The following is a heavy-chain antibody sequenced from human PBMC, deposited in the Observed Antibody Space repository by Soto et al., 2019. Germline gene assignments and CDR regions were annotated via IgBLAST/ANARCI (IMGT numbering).Heavy chain of an antibody. J-gene: IGHJ5*02. D-gene: IGHD2-2*01. CDR2: ISGSVGST. CDR1: GLTFSSYA. V-gene: IGHV3-23*01. CDR3: AKDTQTSLIVVVPAAPLGP. Sequence: PGGSLRLSCAASGLTFSSYAMSWVRQAPGKGLEWVSAISGSVGSTYYADSVKGRFTISRDNSKNTLYLQMNSLRAEDTAVYYCAKDTQTSLIVVVPAAPLGPWGQGTLVTVSS.